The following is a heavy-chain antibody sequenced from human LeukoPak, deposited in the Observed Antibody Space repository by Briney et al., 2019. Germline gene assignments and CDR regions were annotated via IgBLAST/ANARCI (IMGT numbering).Heavy chain of an antibody. CDR2: MNPNSGNT. CDR1: GYTFTNYD. J-gene: IGHJ3*02. Sequence: ASVKVSCKASGYTFTNYDINWVRQATGQGLEWLGWMNPNSGNTGYAQKFQGRVTITRNTSISTAYMELSSLTSEDTAVYYCAMWLPSDAFDIWGQGTMVTVSS. CDR3: AMWLPSDAFDI. D-gene: IGHD3-22*01. V-gene: IGHV1-8*01.